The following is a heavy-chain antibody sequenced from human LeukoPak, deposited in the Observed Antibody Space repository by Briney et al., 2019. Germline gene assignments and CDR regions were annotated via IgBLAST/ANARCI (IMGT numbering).Heavy chain of an antibody. CDR1: GGSISSSSYY. D-gene: IGHD2-2*01. CDR2: IYYSGST. CDR3: ARGIVVVPAATNWFDP. Sequence: SETLSLTCTVSGGSISSSSYYWGWIRQHPGKGLEWIGYIYYSGSTYYNPSLKSRVTISVDTSKNQFSLKLSSVTAADTAVYYCARGIVVVPAATNWFDPWGQGTLVTVSS. V-gene: IGHV4-31*03. J-gene: IGHJ5*02.